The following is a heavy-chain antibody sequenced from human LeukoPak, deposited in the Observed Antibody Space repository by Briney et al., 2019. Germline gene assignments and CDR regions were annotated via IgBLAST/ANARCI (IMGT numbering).Heavy chain of an antibody. Sequence: SETLSLTCAVYGGSFSGYYWSWIRQPPGKGLEWIGEINHIGSTNYNPSLKSRVTISVDTSKNQFSLKLSSVTAADTAVYYCARGSGRYSSSSVYWGQGTLVTVSS. V-gene: IGHV4-34*01. CDR1: GGSFSGYY. CDR3: ARGSGRYSSSSVY. CDR2: INHIGST. J-gene: IGHJ4*02. D-gene: IGHD6-13*01.